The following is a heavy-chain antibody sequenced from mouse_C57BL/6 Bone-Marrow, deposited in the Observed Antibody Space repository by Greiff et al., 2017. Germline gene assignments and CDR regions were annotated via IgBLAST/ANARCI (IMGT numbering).Heavy chain of an antibody. CDR2: IHPNSGST. CDR3: ATRLRRGGY. V-gene: IGHV1-64*01. D-gene: IGHD2-4*01. CDR1: GYTFTSYW. Sequence: VQLQQPGAELVKPGASVKLSCKASGYTFTSYWMHWVKQRPGQGLEWIGMIHPNSGSTNYNEKFKSKATLTVAKSSSTAYMQLSSLPSEDSAVYYCATRLRRGGYWGQGTTLTVSS. J-gene: IGHJ2*01.